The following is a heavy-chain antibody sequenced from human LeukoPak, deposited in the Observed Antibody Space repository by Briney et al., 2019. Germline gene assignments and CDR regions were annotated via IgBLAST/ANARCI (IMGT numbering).Heavy chain of an antibody. CDR2: ITSSGSRT. D-gene: IGHD2-8*02. CDR1: VFTFSDYY. Sequence: GGSLRLSCAASVFTFSDYYMSWIRQAPGKGLEWVSYITSSGSRTYYADSVKGRFTISRDNAKNSLYLQMNSLRAEDTAVYYCAREVVYSDYYYYMDVWGKGTTVTVSS. J-gene: IGHJ6*03. CDR3: AREVVYSDYYYYMDV. V-gene: IGHV3-11*01.